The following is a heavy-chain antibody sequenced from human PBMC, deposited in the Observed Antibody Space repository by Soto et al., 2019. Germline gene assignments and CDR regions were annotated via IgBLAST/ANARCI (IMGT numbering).Heavy chain of an antibody. CDR3: ARGASHYDILTGYY. D-gene: IGHD3-9*01. Sequence: ASVKVSGKASGGTFSSYAISWVLQAPGQGLEWMGGIIPIFGTANYAQKFQGRVTITADESTSTAYMELSSLRSEDTAVYYCARGASHYDILTGYYWGQGTLVTVSS. V-gene: IGHV1-69*13. CDR1: GGTFSSYA. J-gene: IGHJ4*02. CDR2: IIPIFGTA.